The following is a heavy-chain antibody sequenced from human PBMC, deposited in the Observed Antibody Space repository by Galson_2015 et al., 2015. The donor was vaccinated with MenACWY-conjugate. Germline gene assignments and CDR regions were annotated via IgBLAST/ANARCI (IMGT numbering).Heavy chain of an antibody. J-gene: IGHJ6*02. CDR2: INPRRGNT. D-gene: IGHD6-13*01. CDR1: GDTFTKYQ. CDR3: ARDTQGQLGPPAVYYAMDV. V-gene: IGHV1-46*01. Sequence: SVKVSCEASGDTFTKYQINWVRQAPGQGLEWMGRINPRRGNTSYAQRFQGRVAMTRDTSTSTVYMDMSSLRSEDTAVYYCARDTQGQLGPPAVYYAMDVWGQGTTVTVSS.